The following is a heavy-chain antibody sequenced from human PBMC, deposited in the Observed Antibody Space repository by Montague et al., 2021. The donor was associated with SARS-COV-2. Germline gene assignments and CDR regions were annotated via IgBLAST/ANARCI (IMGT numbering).Heavy chain of an antibody. J-gene: IGHJ4*02. CDR3: AKDRWGVPGPLDPFDY. V-gene: IGHV3-23*01. CDR1: GFTFSSYA. D-gene: IGHD3-10*01. Sequence: SRRLSCAASGFTFSSYAMSLFRQAPGKGLEWVSTFTGGSGGSTYYANSVKVRFTISRDSSKNTLYLQMNNLRAEDTAVYYCAKDRWGVPGPLDPFDYWGQGTLVTVSS. CDR2: FTGGSGGST.